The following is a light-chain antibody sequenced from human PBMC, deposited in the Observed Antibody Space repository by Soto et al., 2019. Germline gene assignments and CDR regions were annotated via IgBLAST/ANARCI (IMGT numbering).Light chain of an antibody. CDR2: GAS. J-gene: IGKJ4*01. CDR1: QSVSSSY. Sequence: EIVLTQSPGTLSLSPVERATLSCRASQSVSSSYLAWYQQKPGQAPRLLIYGASSRATGIPDRFSGSGSGTDFTLTISRLEPEHFAVYYCQQYGSSPGLTFGGGTKVEIK. V-gene: IGKV3-20*01. CDR3: QQYGSSPGLT.